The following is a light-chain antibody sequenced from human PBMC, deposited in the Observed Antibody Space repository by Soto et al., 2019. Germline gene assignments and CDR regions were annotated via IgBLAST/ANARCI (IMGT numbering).Light chain of an antibody. Sequence: EVVMTQSPATLSVSPGERVTLSCRSSQSVADNLAWFQQKPGQGPRLLIYGASTRATGIPARFSGSGSETDFTLTISRLRSEDSAVYHCQQYNNWRITFGQGIRLEI. V-gene: IGKV3-15*01. CDR2: GAS. CDR1: QSVADN. CDR3: QQYNNWRIT. J-gene: IGKJ5*01.